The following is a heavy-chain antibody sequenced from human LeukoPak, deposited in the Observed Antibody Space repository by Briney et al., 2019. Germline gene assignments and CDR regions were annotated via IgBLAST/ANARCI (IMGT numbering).Heavy chain of an antibody. J-gene: IGHJ5*02. Sequence: SGTLSLTCTVSGYSISSYYWSWIRQPPGKGLEWIGYIYYSGSTNYNPSLKSRVTISLDTSKNQFSLKLSSVTAADTAVYYCAREGDNYGNWFDPWGQGTLVTVSS. CDR3: AREGDNYGNWFDP. CDR1: GYSISSYY. D-gene: IGHD5-18*01. CDR2: IYYSGST. V-gene: IGHV4-59*01.